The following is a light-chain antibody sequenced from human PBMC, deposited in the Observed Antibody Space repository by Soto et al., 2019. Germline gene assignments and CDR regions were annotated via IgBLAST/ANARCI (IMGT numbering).Light chain of an antibody. V-gene: IGLV1-40*01. J-gene: IGLJ3*02. CDR1: DSNIGAGYD. Sequence: QSVLTQPPSESGAPGQTVTTSCSESDSNIGAGYDLHWYQQVPGTAPKLLIHSNYLRASGVPDRFSASKSVTSASLAIIGLQADDEADYYCQSYDTRLGDWVFGGGTKVTVL. CDR2: SNY. CDR3: QSYDTRLGDWV.